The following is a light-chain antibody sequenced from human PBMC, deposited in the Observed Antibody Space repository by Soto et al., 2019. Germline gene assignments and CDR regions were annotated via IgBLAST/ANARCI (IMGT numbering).Light chain of an antibody. CDR3: SLYTSSTTVI. CDR1: NSDIGSYNR. CDR2: EVS. J-gene: IGLJ2*01. V-gene: IGLV2-18*01. Sequence: QSALTQPPSVSGSPGQSVTISCIGTNSDIGSYNRVSWYQQPPGTAPQLMIYEVSNRPSGVPDRFSGSKSGNTASLTISGLQADDEADYYCSLYTSSTTVIFGGGTKLTVL.